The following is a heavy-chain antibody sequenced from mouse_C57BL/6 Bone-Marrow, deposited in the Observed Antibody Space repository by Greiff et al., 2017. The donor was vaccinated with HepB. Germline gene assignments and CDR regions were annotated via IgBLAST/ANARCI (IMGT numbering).Heavy chain of an antibody. CDR2: ISSGSSTI. CDR3: ARGRYKGAMDY. J-gene: IGHJ4*01. D-gene: IGHD1-1*01. Sequence: EVMLVESGGGLVKPGGSLKLSCAASGFTFSDYGMHWVRQAPEKGLEWVAYISSGSSTIYYADTVKGRFTISRDNAKNTLFLQMTSLRSEDTAMYYCARGRYKGAMDYWGQGTSVTVSS. CDR1: GFTFSDYG. V-gene: IGHV5-17*01.